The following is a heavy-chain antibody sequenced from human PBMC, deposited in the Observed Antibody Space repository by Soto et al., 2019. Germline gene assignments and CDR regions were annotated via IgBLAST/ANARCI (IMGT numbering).Heavy chain of an antibody. Sequence: ASVKVSCKASGYTFTSYYMHWVRQAPGQGLEWMGIINPSGGSTSYAQKFQGRVTMTRDPSTSTVYMELSSLRSEDTAVYYCARVGGRIAASPLGPDYWGQGTLVTVSS. CDR3: ARVGGRIAASPLGPDY. D-gene: IGHD6-6*01. CDR2: INPSGGST. CDR1: GYTFTSYY. V-gene: IGHV1-46*01. J-gene: IGHJ4*02.